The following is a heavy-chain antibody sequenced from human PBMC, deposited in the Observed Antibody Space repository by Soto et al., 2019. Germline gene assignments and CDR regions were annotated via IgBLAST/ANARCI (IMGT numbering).Heavy chain of an antibody. J-gene: IGHJ4*02. D-gene: IGHD5-12*01. Sequence: GGSLRLSCAASGFTFSSYWMSWVRQAPGKGPEWVANIKQDGSEKYYVDSVKGRFTISRDNAKNSLYLQMNSLRAEDTAVYYCARVRGRKGGYSGYDSDIHPIDYWGQGTLVTVSS. CDR2: IKQDGSEK. CDR1: GFTFSSYW. V-gene: IGHV3-7*01. CDR3: ARVRGRKGGYSGYDSDIHPIDY.